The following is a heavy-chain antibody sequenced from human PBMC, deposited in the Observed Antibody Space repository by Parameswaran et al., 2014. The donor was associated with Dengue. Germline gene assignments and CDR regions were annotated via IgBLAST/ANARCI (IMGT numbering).Heavy chain of an antibody. CDR3: ARDSTGTTHYYYGMDV. Sequence: SETLSLTCTVSGGSISSGGYYWSWIRQHPGKGLEWIGYIYYSGSTYYNPSLKSRVTISVDTSKNQFSLKLSSVTAADTAVYYCARDSTGTTHYYYGMDVWGQGTTVTVSS. V-gene: IGHV4-31*03. D-gene: IGHD1-1*01. CDR1: GGSISSGGYY. J-gene: IGHJ6*02. CDR2: IYYSGST.